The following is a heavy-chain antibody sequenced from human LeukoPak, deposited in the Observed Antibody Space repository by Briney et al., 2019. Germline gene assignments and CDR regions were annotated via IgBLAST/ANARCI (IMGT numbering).Heavy chain of an antibody. Sequence: GESLKISCKVSGYNFMTYWIGWVRQMPGKGLEWMGIIYPGESDIRYSPSFQGQVTISADKSISTAYLQWSSLKASDTAIYCCARASGDGRFDHWGQGTLVTVSS. CDR3: ARASGDGRFDH. CDR1: GYNFMTYW. J-gene: IGHJ4*02. CDR2: IYPGESDI. V-gene: IGHV5-51*01. D-gene: IGHD4-17*01.